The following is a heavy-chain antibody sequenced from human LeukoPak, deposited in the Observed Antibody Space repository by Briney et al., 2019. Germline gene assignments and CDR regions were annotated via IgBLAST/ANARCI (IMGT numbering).Heavy chain of an antibody. J-gene: IGHJ4*02. CDR2: IYYSGST. V-gene: IGHV4-30-4*02. Sequence: SETLSLTCTVSGGSISSGDYYWSWIRQPPGKGLEWIGYIYYSGSTYYNPSLKSRVTISVDTSKNQFSLKLSSVTAADTAVYYCAREVPPAYCGGECYSWVFDYWGQGTLVTVSS. CDR1: GGSISSGDYY. CDR3: AREVPPAYCGGECYSWVFDY. D-gene: IGHD2-21*01.